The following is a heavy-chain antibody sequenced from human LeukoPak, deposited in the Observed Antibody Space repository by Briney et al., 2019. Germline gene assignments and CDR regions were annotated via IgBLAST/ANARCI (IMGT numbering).Heavy chain of an antibody. Sequence: PSETLSLTCTVSGGSISSSSYYWGWIRQPPGKGLEWIGYIYYSGSTNYNPSLKSRVTISVDTSKNQFSLKLSSVTAADTAVYYCARVIAAAGSIYYMDVWGKGTTVTVSS. V-gene: IGHV4-61*05. D-gene: IGHD6-13*01. CDR1: GGSISSSSYY. J-gene: IGHJ6*03. CDR2: IYYSGST. CDR3: ARVIAAAGSIYYMDV.